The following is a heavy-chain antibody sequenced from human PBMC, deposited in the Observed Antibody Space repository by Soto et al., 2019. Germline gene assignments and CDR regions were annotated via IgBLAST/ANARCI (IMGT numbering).Heavy chain of an antibody. CDR2: IKSKTDGGTT. Sequence: PGGSLRLSCAASGFTFSNAWMSWVRQAPGKGLEWVGRIKSKTDGGTTDYAAPVKGRFTISRDDSKNTLYLQMNSLKTEDTAVYYCTTDPLRSWDDILTGYLFRNWGQGTLVTVSS. CDR1: GFTFSNAW. D-gene: IGHD3-9*01. CDR3: TTDPLRSWDDILTGYLFRN. J-gene: IGHJ4*02. V-gene: IGHV3-15*01.